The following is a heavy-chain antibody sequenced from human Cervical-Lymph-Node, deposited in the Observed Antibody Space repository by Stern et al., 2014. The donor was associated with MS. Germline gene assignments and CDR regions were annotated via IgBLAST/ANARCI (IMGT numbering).Heavy chain of an antibody. CDR2: YDPEEGNT. CDR1: GYTFTNYF. V-gene: IGHV1-24*01. J-gene: IGHJ3*01. Sequence: VQLVESGPEVKKPGASVKVSCKGSGYTFTNYFIHWVRQAPGQGLEWLGGYDPEEGNTVYAQRFQGRVTMTEDTSTDTAYMELNSLRSDDTAVYHCATASRYDALDWWGQGTVVTVSS. CDR3: ATASRYDALDW.